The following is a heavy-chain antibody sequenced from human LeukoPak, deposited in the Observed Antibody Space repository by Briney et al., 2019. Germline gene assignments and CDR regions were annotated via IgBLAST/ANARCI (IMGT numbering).Heavy chain of an antibody. Sequence: GESLKISCKGSGYRFTNYWIGWVRQMPGKGLEWMGIIYPGDSDTRYSPSFQGQVTISADKSISTAYLQWSSLKASDTAMYYCARTALTRGNYLIDYWGQGTLVTVSS. CDR1: GYRFTNYW. D-gene: IGHD1-7*01. CDR2: IYPGDSDT. V-gene: IGHV5-51*06. J-gene: IGHJ4*02. CDR3: ARTALTRGNYLIDY.